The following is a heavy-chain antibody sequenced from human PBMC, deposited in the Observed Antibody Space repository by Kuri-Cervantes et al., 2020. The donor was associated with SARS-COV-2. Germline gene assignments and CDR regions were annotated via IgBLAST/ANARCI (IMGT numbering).Heavy chain of an antibody. J-gene: IGHJ6*03. CDR1: GFTFSSYA. CDR3: ATGAANSYMDV. Sequence: GESLKISCAASGFTFSSYAMSWVRQAPGKGLEWVSVIWYDGKNEYYAGSVKGRFNISRDTSKNTVSLHMSSLRAEDTAMYYCATGAANSYMDVWGRGTTVTVSS. CDR2: IWYDGKNE. D-gene: IGHD3-10*01. V-gene: IGHV3-33*08.